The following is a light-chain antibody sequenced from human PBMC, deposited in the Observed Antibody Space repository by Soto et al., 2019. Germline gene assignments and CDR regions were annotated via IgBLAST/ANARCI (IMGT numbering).Light chain of an antibody. CDR2: DVT. V-gene: IGLV2-11*01. Sequence: QSALTQPRSVSGSPGQSVTISCTATSSDIGRYNFVSWYQHHPGKAPKLIIFDVTKRHSGVPDRFSGSKSGNTASLTISGLQGEDEAGYYCFSYAGNYPHFGGGTKLTVL. CDR1: SSDIGRYNF. CDR3: FSYAGNYPH. J-gene: IGLJ2*01.